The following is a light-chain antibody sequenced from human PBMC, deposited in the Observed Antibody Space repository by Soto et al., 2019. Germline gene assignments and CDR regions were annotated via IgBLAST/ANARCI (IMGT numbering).Light chain of an antibody. CDR2: GAS. Sequence: EIVLTQSPGTLSLSPGERATLSCRASQSVSSSYLAWYQQKPGQAPRLLIYGASSRATGIPDRFSGSGSGTDFTLTITSLEPEEFAVYYCQQYNNWPRTVGQGTKVDIK. J-gene: IGKJ1*01. CDR1: QSVSSSY. V-gene: IGKV3-20*01. CDR3: QQYNNWPRT.